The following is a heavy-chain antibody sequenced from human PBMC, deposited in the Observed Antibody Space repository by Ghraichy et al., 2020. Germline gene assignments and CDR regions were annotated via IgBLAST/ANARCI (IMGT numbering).Heavy chain of an antibody. Sequence: SETLSLTCTVSGGSVSSGSYYWSWIRQPPRKGLEWIGYIYYSGSTNYNPSLKSRVTISVDTSKNQFSLKLSSVTAADTAVYYCAREVGLWFGELLSPSYYFDYWGQGTLVTVSS. CDR1: GGSVSSGSYY. D-gene: IGHD3-10*01. CDR3: AREVGLWFGELLSPSYYFDY. V-gene: IGHV4-61*01. J-gene: IGHJ4*02. CDR2: IYYSGST.